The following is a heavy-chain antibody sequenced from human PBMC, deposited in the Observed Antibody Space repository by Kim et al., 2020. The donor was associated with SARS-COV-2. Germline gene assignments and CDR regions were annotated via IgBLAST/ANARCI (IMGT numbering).Heavy chain of an antibody. D-gene: IGHD3-3*01. Sequence: GGSLRLSCAASGFTFSSYAMSWVRQAPGKGLEWVSAISGSGGSTYYADSVKGRFTISRDNSKNTLYLQMNSLRAEDTAVYYCAKDTERYYDLGNWFNPWGQGTLVTVSS. CDR3: AKDTERYYDLGNWFNP. CDR2: ISGSGGST. V-gene: IGHV3-23*01. CDR1: GFTFSSYA. J-gene: IGHJ5*02.